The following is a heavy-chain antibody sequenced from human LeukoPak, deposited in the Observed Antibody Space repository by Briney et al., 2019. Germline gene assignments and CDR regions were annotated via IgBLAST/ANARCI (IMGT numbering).Heavy chain of an antibody. V-gene: IGHV4-59*01. J-gene: IGHJ4*02. CDR1: GGSISSYY. Sequence: SETLSLTCTVSGGSISSYYWSWIRQPPGKGLEGIGYIYYSGSTNYNPSLKSRVTISVDTSKNQFSLKLSSVTAADTAVYYCARAGQYYDFWSASYGGDYFGYWGQGTLVTVSS. CDR2: IYYSGST. CDR3: ARAGQYYDFWSASYGGDYFGY. D-gene: IGHD3-3*01.